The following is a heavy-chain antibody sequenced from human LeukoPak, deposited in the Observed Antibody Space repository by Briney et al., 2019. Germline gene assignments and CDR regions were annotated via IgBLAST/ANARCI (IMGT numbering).Heavy chain of an antibody. J-gene: IGHJ4*02. CDR2: VNVGNGDT. CDR3: ARRLYGSGNNPFDH. CDR1: GYIFTSHA. V-gene: IGHV1-3*01. Sequence: GASVNVSCKASGYIFTSHAMHWVRQAPGQGLEWMGWVNVGNGDTKYSQNFQGRVTITRDTSANTAYMELSSLTTEDTAVYYCARRLYGSGNNPFDHWGQGTQVIVSS. D-gene: IGHD3-10*01.